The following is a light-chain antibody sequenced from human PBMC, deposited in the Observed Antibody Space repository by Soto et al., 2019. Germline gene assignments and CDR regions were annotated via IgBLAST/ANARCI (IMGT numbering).Light chain of an antibody. Sequence: VLTQSPATLSLSPGEKATLSCRASQTIGAYLAWYQHKPGQAPRLLIFDASHRASVFPPRFSGSGSGTDFTLYISRLEPEDFAVYYCQHSNSSPCAFGPGTRVEIK. J-gene: IGKJ1*01. CDR2: DAS. CDR1: QTIGAY. CDR3: QHSNSSPCA. V-gene: IGKV3-11*01.